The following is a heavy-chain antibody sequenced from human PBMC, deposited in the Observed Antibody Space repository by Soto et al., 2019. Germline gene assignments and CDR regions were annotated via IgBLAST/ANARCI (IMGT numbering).Heavy chain of an antibody. V-gene: IGHV1-3*01. D-gene: IGHD5-18*01. CDR2: VNAGNDNT. Sequence: QVPLVQSGAEVKKPGASVKVSCRTSGYTFTNNVIHWVRQAPGQRLEWIGWVNAGNDNTKWSREFQGRLTLTKDTSAPTAFMELSSLTPEDTAIYFCAREVPYGYSRFDYWGQGTLVTVSS. CDR3: AREVPYGYSRFDY. CDR1: GYTFTNNV. J-gene: IGHJ4*02.